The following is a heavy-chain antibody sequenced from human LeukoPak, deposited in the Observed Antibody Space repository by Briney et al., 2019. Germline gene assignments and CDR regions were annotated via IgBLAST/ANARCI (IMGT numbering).Heavy chain of an antibody. Sequence: SETLSLTCTVSGGSISTYYWSWIRQPPGKGLEWIGYIYYSGSTNYNPSLKSRVTISVDTSKNQFSLKLSSVTAEDTALYYCAKDPSYDLAQVGFDYWGQGTLVTVSS. J-gene: IGHJ4*02. V-gene: IGHV4-59*01. CDR1: GGSISTYY. CDR3: AKDPSYDLAQVGFDY. CDR2: IYYSGST. D-gene: IGHD1-26*01.